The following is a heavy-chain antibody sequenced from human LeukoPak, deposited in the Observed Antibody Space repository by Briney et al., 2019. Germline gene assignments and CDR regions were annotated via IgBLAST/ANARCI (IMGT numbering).Heavy chain of an antibody. CDR3: GRGRAILVEDTNAGVFFDF. CDR1: GYTFTVYY. Sequence: GASVKVSCKASGYTFTVYYVLWVRQAPGQGLEWMGWVKPNSGGTHYAQKFQGRVTMTRDTSISTAYMELSRLRSDDTAVYYCGRGRAILVEDTNAGVFFDFWGQGTLVTVSS. D-gene: IGHD1-26*01. J-gene: IGHJ4*02. CDR2: VKPNSGGT. V-gene: IGHV1-2*02.